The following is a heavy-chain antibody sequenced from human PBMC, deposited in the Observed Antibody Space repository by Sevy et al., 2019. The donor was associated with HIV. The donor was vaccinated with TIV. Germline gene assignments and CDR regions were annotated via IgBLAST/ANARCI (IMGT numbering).Heavy chain of an antibody. CDR3: ASNQARCGYFDY. Sequence: GGSLRLSCAASGFTFSSYAMSWVRQAPGKGLEWVSAISGSGGSTYYADSVKGRFTISRDNSKNTLYLQMNSLRAEDTAVYYCASNQARCGYFDYWGQGTLVTVSS. V-gene: IGHV3-23*01. CDR1: GFTFSSYA. D-gene: IGHD1-26*01. J-gene: IGHJ4*02. CDR2: ISGSGGST.